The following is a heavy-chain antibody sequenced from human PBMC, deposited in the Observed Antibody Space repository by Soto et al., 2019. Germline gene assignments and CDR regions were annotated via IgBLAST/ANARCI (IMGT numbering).Heavy chain of an antibody. Sequence: ASVKVSCKASGYTFTSYGISWVRQAPGQGLEWMGWISAYNGNTNYAQKLQGRVTISRDNSKNTLYLQMNSLRAEDTALYYCANNLRGYRGYGGFDHWGQGTLVTVSS. V-gene: IGHV1-18*01. CDR2: ISAYNGNT. J-gene: IGHJ4*02. CDR1: GYTFTSYG. CDR3: ANNLRGYRGYGGFDH. D-gene: IGHD5-12*01.